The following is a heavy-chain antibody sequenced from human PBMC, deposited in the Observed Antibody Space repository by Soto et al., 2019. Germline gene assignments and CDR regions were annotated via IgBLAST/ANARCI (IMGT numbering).Heavy chain of an antibody. CDR2: ISGSGGST. Sequence: GGSLRLSCAACGFTFSSYAMSWVRQAPGKGLEWVSAISGSGGSTYYADSVKGRFTISRDNSKNTLYLQMNSLRAEDTAVYYCAKWPSSSSIGYGMDVWGQGTTVTVSS. D-gene: IGHD6-13*01. CDR1: GFTFSSYA. V-gene: IGHV3-23*01. CDR3: AKWPSSSSIGYGMDV. J-gene: IGHJ6*02.